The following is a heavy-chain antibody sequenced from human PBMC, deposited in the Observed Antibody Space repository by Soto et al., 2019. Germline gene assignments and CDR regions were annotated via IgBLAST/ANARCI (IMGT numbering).Heavy chain of an antibody. Sequence: QVQLVESGGGVVQPGRSLRLSCAASGFTFSSYAMHWVRQAPGKGLEWVAVISYDGSNKYYADSVKGRFTISRDNSKNTLYLQMNSLRAEDTAVYYCARDVDDYWGQGTLVTVSS. CDR2: ISYDGSNK. CDR1: GFTFSSYA. CDR3: ARDVDDY. J-gene: IGHJ4*02. V-gene: IGHV3-30-3*01. D-gene: IGHD5-12*01.